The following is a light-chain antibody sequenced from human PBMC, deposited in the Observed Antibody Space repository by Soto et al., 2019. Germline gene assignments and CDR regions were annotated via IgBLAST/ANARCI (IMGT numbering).Light chain of an antibody. V-gene: IGLV2-14*01. CDR1: SSDVGGYNH. Sequence: QSVLTQPASVSGSPGQSITISCTGTSSDVGGYNHVAWYQQHPGEAHTLMIYDVSNRPSGVSNRFSGSKSGNTASLTISGLQAEDEADYYCGSYTSRSTYVFGTGTKVTVL. J-gene: IGLJ1*01. CDR3: GSYTSRSTYV. CDR2: DVS.